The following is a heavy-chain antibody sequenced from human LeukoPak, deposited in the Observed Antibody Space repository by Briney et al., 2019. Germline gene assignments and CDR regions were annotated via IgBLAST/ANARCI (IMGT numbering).Heavy chain of an antibody. CDR2: ISSSGSTI. CDR1: GFTFSNYE. V-gene: IGHV3-48*03. D-gene: IGHD5-18*01. CDR3: AQIYTYGSSQFDY. J-gene: IGHJ4*02. Sequence: PGGSLRLSCAASGFTFSNYEMNWVRQAPGKGLEWVSYISSSGSTIYYADSVKGRFTIPRDNAKNSLYLQMNSLRAEGTAVYYCAQIYTYGSSQFDYWGQGTLVTVSS.